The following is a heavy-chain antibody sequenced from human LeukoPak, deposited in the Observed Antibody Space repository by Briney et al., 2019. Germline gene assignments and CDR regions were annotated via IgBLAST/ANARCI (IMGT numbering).Heavy chain of an antibody. CDR1: GYTFTSYY. J-gene: IGHJ4*02. CDR3: AREGISSSIDY. CDR2: IYPSGGST. D-gene: IGHD6-13*01. Sequence: ASVTVSCKASGYTFTSYYMHWVRLAPGPGLEWMRIIYPSGGSTSYAQKFQGRVTMTRDTSTSTVYMELSSLRSEDTAVYYCAREGISSSIDYWGQGTLVTVSS. V-gene: IGHV1-46*01.